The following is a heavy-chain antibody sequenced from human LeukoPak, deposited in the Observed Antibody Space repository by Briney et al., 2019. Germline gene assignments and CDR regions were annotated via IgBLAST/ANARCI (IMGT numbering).Heavy chain of an antibody. Sequence: SETLSLTCTVSNFLISSGYYWGWIRQPPGKGLEWIGSIYHSGSTYYNPSLKSRVTISVDTSKNQFSLKLSSATAADTAVYYCARGRGSSSSGSDYWGQGTLVTVSS. CDR1: NFLISSGYY. V-gene: IGHV4-38-2*02. D-gene: IGHD6-6*01. CDR3: ARGRGSSSSGSDY. CDR2: IYHSGST. J-gene: IGHJ4*02.